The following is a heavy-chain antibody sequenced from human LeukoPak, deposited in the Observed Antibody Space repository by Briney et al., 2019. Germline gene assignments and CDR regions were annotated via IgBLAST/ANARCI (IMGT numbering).Heavy chain of an antibody. CDR3: ARVPPRYCSGGSCHLHFDY. V-gene: IGHV1-18*01. Sequence: ASVKVSCKASGYTFTSYGISWVRQAPGQGLEWMGWISAYNGNTNYAQKLQGRVTMTTDTSTSTAYMELRSLRSDDTAVYYCARVPPRYCSGGSCHLHFDYWGQGTLVTVSS. CDR2: ISAYNGNT. J-gene: IGHJ4*02. D-gene: IGHD2-15*01. CDR1: GYTFTSYG.